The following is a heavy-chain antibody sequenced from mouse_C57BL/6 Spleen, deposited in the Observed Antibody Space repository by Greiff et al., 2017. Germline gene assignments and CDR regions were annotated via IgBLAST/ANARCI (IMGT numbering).Heavy chain of an antibody. J-gene: IGHJ4*01. V-gene: IGHV1-74*01. Sequence: QVQLQQPGAELVKPGASVKVSCKASGYTFTSYWMHWVKQRPGQGLEWIGRIHPSDSDTNYNQKFKGKATLTVDKSSSTAYMQLSSLTSEDSAVYYWALGSSYRGGYYAMDYWGQGTSVTVSS. CDR2: IHPSDSDT. CDR3: ALGSSYRGGYYAMDY. CDR1: GYTFTSYW. D-gene: IGHD1-1*01.